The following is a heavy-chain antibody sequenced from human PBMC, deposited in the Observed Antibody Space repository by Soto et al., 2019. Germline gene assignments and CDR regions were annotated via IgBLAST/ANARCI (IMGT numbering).Heavy chain of an antibody. D-gene: IGHD6-13*01. CDR3: AKEPIGLYSSRYYFDY. CDR2: ISGSGGST. Sequence: EVQLLESGGGLVQPGGSLRLSCAASGFTFSSYAMSWVRQAPGKGLEWVSAISGSGGSTYYADSVKGRVTITRDKSKNTLYLQMNSRRAEDTAVYYCAKEPIGLYSSRYYFDYWGQGTLVTVSS. J-gene: IGHJ4*02. CDR1: GFTFSSYA. V-gene: IGHV3-23*01.